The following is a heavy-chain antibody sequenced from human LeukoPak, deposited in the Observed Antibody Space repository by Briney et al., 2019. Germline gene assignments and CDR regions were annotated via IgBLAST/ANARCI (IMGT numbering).Heavy chain of an antibody. Sequence: SETLSLTCTVSGVSISRYYWSWIRQPPGKGLEWVGCIYYSGSTNYNPSLKSRVTTSVEESKNRFSLKLSSVTAADTAVYYCARVHGGAGYSYGAIDYWGQGTLVTVSS. CDR2: IYYSGST. J-gene: IGHJ4*02. CDR1: GVSISRYY. D-gene: IGHD5-18*01. V-gene: IGHV4-59*01. CDR3: ARVHGGAGYSYGAIDY.